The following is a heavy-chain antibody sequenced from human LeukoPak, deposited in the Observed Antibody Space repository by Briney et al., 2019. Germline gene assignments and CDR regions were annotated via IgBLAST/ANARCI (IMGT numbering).Heavy chain of an antibody. D-gene: IGHD6-13*01. J-gene: IGHJ4*02. V-gene: IGHV4-39*01. Sequence: SETLSLTCTVSGGSTSSTTYYWGWIRQPPGKDLEWIGSIYYSGSTYYTPSLKSRVTISVDTSKNQFSLKLSSVTAADTAVYYCARWGDNLAAAGFDYWGQGTLVTVSS. CDR2: IYYSGST. CDR3: ARWGDNLAAAGFDY. CDR1: GGSTSSTTYY.